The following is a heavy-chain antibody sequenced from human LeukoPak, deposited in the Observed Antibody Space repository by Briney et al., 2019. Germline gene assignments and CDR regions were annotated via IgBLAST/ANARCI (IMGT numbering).Heavy chain of an antibody. CDR2: IIPIFGTA. CDR3: ATPYYYDSSGYYEDCFDY. Sequence: SVKVSCKASGGTFSSYAISWVRQAPGQGLEWMGGIIPIFGTANYAQKFQGRVTITADKSTSTAYMELSSLRSEDTAVYYCATPYYYDSSGYYEDCFDYWGQGTLVTVSS. D-gene: IGHD3-22*01. J-gene: IGHJ4*02. CDR1: GGTFSSYA. V-gene: IGHV1-69*06.